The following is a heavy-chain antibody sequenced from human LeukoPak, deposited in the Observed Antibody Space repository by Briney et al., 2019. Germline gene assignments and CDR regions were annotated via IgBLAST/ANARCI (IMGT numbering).Heavy chain of an antibody. CDR2: MNPNSGVT. CDR1: GYTFTGYY. D-gene: IGHD5-24*01. V-gene: IGHV1-8*02. CDR3: VRLWDRADGNNRAFDY. Sequence: ASVKVSCKASGYTFTGYYMHWVRQATGQGLEWMGWMNPNSGVTDYAQKIQGRLTLTRDTSINTSYMELSSLRSEDTAVYYCVRLWDRADGNNRAFDYWGQGTLVTVSS. J-gene: IGHJ4*02.